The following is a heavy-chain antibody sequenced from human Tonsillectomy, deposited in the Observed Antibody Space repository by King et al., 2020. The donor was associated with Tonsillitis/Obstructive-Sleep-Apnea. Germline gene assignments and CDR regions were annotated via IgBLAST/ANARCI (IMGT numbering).Heavy chain of an antibody. CDR2: ISGSGDST. V-gene: IGHV3-23*04. Sequence: VQLVESGGGLVQPGGSLRLSCASSGFTFSSYAMSGVRQAPGKGLEWVSGISGSGDSTYYADSVKGRLTISRDNSKNTLYLQMNSLRVEDTAVYYCAKVNAYDSSGYYSAWGQGTLVTVSS. D-gene: IGHD3-22*01. J-gene: IGHJ5*02. CDR3: AKVNAYDSSGYYSA. CDR1: GFTFSSYA.